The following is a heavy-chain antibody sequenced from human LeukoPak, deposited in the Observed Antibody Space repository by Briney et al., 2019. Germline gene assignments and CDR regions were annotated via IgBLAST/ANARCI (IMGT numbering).Heavy chain of an antibody. D-gene: IGHD5-18*01. CDR2: IYYSGST. V-gene: IGHV4-59*08. J-gene: IGHJ4*02. Sequence: SETLSLTCTVSGGSISSYYWSWIRQPPGKGLEWIGYIYYSGSTNYNPSLKSRVTISVDTSKNQFSLKLRSVTAADTAVYYCARSRGYSYGFLLNFDSWGQGTLVSVSS. CDR3: ARSRGYSYGFLLNFDS. CDR1: GGSISSYY.